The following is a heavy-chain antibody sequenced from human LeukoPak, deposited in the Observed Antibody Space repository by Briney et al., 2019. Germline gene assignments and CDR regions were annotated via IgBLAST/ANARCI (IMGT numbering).Heavy chain of an antibody. D-gene: IGHD1-20*01. V-gene: IGHV1-69*05. J-gene: IGHJ4*02. CDR3: ARETGGSTLITLPSDD. Sequence: GSSVKVSCKASGGTFSSYAISWVRQAPGQGLEWMGGIIPIFGTANYAQKFQGRVTITTDESTSTAYMELSSLRSEDTAVYYCARETGGSTLITLPSDDWGQGTLVTVSS. CDR2: IIPIFGTA. CDR1: GGTFSSYA.